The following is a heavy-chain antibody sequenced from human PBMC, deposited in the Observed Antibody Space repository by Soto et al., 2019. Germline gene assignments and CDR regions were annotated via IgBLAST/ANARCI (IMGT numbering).Heavy chain of an antibody. CDR1: GFTVSSNY. CDR3: ATDTRNGDRPYYYYFYGMDV. J-gene: IGHJ6*02. CDR2: IYSGGST. D-gene: IGHD4-17*01. Sequence: EVQLVESGGGLIQPGGSLRLSCAASGFTVSSNYMSWVRQAPGKGLEWVSVIYSGGSTYYADSVKGRFTISRDNSKNTLYPQMNSLRAEDTAVYYCATDTRNGDRPYYYYFYGMDVWGQGTTVTVSS. V-gene: IGHV3-53*01.